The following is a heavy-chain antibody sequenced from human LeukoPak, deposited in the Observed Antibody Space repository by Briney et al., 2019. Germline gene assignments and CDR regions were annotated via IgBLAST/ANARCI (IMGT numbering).Heavy chain of an antibody. CDR3: ARDLHRITMVVVVNSRLNYFDY. CDR2: IIPIFGTA. Sequence: SVKVSCKASGGTFSSYAISWVRQAPGQGLEWMGGIIPIFGTANYAQKFQGRVTITADKSTSTAYMELSSLRSEDTAVYYCARDLHRITMVVVVNSRLNYFDYWGQGTLVTVSS. V-gene: IGHV1-69*06. D-gene: IGHD3-22*01. CDR1: GGTFSSYA. J-gene: IGHJ4*02.